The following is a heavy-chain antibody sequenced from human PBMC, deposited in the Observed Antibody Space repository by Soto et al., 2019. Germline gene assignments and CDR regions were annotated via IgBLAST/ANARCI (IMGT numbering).Heavy chain of an antibody. D-gene: IGHD6-6*01. CDR2: IYHSGST. V-gene: IGHV4-4*02. CDR3: ASRIAARPFWFDP. Sequence: SETLSLTCAVSGGSISSSNWWSWVRQPPGKGLEWIGEIYHSGSTNYNPSLKSRVTISVDKSKNQFSLKLSSVTAADTAVYYCASRIAARPFWFDPWGQGTLVTVSS. CDR1: GGSISSSNW. J-gene: IGHJ5*02.